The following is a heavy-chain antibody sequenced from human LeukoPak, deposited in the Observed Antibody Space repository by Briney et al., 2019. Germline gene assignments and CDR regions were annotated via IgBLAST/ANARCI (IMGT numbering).Heavy chain of an antibody. V-gene: IGHV3-30*02. D-gene: IGHD5-12*01. CDR1: GFTFSSYG. CDR2: IRYDGSNK. CDR3: AKMGWLRELSFGAFDI. J-gene: IGHJ3*02. Sequence: GGSLRLSCAASGFTFSSYGMHWVRQAPGKGLEWVAFIRYDGSNKYYADSVKGRFTISRDNSKNTLYLQMNSLRAEDTAVYYCAKMGWLRELSFGAFDIWGQGTMVTVSS.